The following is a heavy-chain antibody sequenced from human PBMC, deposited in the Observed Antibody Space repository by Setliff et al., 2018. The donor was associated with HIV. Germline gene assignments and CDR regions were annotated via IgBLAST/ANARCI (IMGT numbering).Heavy chain of an antibody. V-gene: IGHV4-59*08. Sequence: SETLSLTCNVSGGSISTYYWSWIRQPPGKGLEWLGYVSYSGSTNFNPSLESRLAMSVDMSKNQFSLKLSSVTAADTAVYYCARSLLPSITVAGTIGYWGQGSLVTVSS. CDR2: VSYSGST. CDR1: GGSISTYY. J-gene: IGHJ4*02. D-gene: IGHD6-19*01. CDR3: ARSLLPSITVAGTIGY.